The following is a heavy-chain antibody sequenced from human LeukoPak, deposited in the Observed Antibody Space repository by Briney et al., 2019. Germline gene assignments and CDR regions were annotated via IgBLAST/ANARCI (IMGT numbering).Heavy chain of an antibody. Sequence: GGSLRLSCAAPGFTFSSYWMTWVRQAPGKGLEWVANIKQDGSEKYYVDSVKGRFTISRDNAKNSLYLQMNSLRAEDTAVYYCAKAGSSSWYGGWFDPWGQGTLVTVSS. CDR2: IKQDGSEK. J-gene: IGHJ5*02. D-gene: IGHD6-13*01. CDR1: GFTFSSYW. CDR3: AKAGSSSWYGGWFDP. V-gene: IGHV3-7*01.